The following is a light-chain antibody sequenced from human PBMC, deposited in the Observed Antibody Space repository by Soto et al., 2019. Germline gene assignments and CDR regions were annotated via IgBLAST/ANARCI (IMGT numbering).Light chain of an antibody. CDR2: DVT. V-gene: IGLV2-14*01. Sequence: QSVLTQPASVSGSPGQSITISCTGTSSDVGGYNYVSWYQQFSGKAPKLLIYDVTNRPSGVSDRFSGSKSGNTASLTISGLQAEGEADYSCSSYTSSSTPWVFGTGTKVTVL. J-gene: IGLJ1*01. CDR1: SSDVGGYNY. CDR3: SSYTSSSTPWV.